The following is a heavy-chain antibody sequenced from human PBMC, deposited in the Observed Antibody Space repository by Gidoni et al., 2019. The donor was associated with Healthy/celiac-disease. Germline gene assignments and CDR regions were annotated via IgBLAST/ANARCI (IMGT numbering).Heavy chain of an antibody. V-gene: IGHV4-59*01. CDR2: IYYSGST. J-gene: IGHJ4*02. D-gene: IGHD3-16*01. CDR3: AREGGNPGPPFDY. CDR1: GGSISSYY. Sequence: QVQLKESGPGLGTPSETLSLTCTVSGGSISSYYWSWIRQPPGKGLEWIGYIYYSGSTNYNPSLKSRVTISVDTSKNQFSLKLSSVTAADTAVYYCAREGGNPGPPFDYWGQGTLVTVSS.